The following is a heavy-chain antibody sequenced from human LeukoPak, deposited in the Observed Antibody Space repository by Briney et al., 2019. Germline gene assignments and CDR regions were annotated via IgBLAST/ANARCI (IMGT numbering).Heavy chain of an antibody. CDR1: GCSISSYY. V-gene: IGHV4-59*01. J-gene: IGHJ4*02. Sequence: PSETLSLTCTASGCSISSYYWSWVRQAPGKGLEWIGYIYYSRSTNYNPSLKSRVTISVDTSKNQFSLKLSAVTAADTAVYYCARVAGYGGTIDYWGQGTLVTVSS. CDR2: IYYSRST. D-gene: IGHD4-23*01. CDR3: ARVAGYGGTIDY.